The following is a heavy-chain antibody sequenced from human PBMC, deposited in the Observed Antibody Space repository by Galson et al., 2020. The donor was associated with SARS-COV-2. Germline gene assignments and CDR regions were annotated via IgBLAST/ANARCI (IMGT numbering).Heavy chain of an antibody. J-gene: IGHJ4*02. V-gene: IGHV3-64D*08. CDR2: ISSNGGST. CDR3: VNGGTGSGRSYVDY. Sequence: GGSLRLSCSASGFTFSSYAMHWVRQAPGKGLEYVSAISSNGGSTYYADSVKCRFTISRDNSKNTLYLQMSSLRAEDTAVYYCVNGGTGSGRSYVDYWGQGTLVTVSS. CDR1: GFTFSSYA. D-gene: IGHD3-10*01.